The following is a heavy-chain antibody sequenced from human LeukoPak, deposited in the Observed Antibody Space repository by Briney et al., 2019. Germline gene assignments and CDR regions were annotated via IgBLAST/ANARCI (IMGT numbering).Heavy chain of an antibody. D-gene: IGHD3-9*01. J-gene: IGHJ4*02. CDR1: GGSFSGYY. Sequence: TSETLSLTCAVYGGSFSGYYWSWIRQPPGKGLEWIGEINHSGSTNYNPSLKSRVTISVDTSKNQFSLKLSSVTAADTAVYYCARVTPGYADYWGQGTLVTVSS. CDR2: INHSGST. V-gene: IGHV4-34*01. CDR3: ARVTPGYADY.